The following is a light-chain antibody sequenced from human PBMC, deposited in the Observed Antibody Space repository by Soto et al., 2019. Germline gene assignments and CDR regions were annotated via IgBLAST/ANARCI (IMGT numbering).Light chain of an antibody. CDR2: TAS. CDR1: QTISSW. Sequence: DIQMTQSPSSLSASVGDRVTITCRASQTISSWFAWYQQKPGKAPKLLIYTASTLKSGVPSRFSGSGSGTEFTLTITSLQPDDFATYYCQQYNTFLTFGGGTKVDI. CDR3: QQYNTFLT. V-gene: IGKV1-5*03. J-gene: IGKJ4*01.